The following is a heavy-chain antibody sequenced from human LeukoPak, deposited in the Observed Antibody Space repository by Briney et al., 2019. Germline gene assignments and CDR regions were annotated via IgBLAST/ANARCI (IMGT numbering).Heavy chain of an antibody. J-gene: IGHJ4*02. CDR1: GFTFSSYS. CDR2: IDSSSSTI. D-gene: IGHD3-22*01. V-gene: IGHV3-48*01. Sequence: GGSLRLSCAASGFTFSSYSMNWVRQAPGKGLEWVSYIDSSSSTIYYADSVKGRFTISRDNYKNTLYLQMNSLRAEDTAVYYCAKGGSSGYYADYWGQGTLVTVSS. CDR3: AKGGSSGYYADY.